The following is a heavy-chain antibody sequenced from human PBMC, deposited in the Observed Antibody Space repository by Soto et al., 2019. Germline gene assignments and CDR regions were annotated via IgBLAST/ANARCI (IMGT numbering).Heavy chain of an antibody. J-gene: IGHJ4*02. CDR3: GHRVILTAYYLY. V-gene: IGHV2-5*01. Sequence: TLVNPTQTLTLTCSFSGFSLSTGGVSVGWIRQPPGKALEWLALINCNDDKRYSPSLKSRLTITKDTSKNQVVLTMTNMDPVDTATYFFGHRVILTAYYLYWGQGALVTVSS. D-gene: IGHD3-9*01. CDR2: INCNDDK. CDR1: GFSLSTGGVS.